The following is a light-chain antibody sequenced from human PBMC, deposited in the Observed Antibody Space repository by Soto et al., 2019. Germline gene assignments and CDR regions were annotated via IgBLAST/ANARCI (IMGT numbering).Light chain of an antibody. Sequence: QSVLTQPASVSGSPGQSITTSCTGTSSDVGSYNLVSWYQQHPGKAPKLMIYGVSKRPSGVSNRFSGSKSGNTASLTISGLQAEDEADYYCCSYAGSSTVFGTGTKVTVL. J-gene: IGLJ1*01. V-gene: IGLV2-23*02. CDR2: GVS. CDR1: SSDVGSYNL. CDR3: CSYAGSSTV.